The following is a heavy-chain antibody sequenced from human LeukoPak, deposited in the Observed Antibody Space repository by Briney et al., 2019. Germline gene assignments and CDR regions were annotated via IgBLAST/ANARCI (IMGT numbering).Heavy chain of an antibody. CDR2: IYYSGST. Sequence: KPSETLSLTCTVSGGSISSYYWSWIRQPPGKGLEWIGYIYYSGSTNYNPSLKSRVTISVDTSKNQFSLKLSSVTAADTAVYYCARHQRSWYHFDYWGQGTLVTVSS. V-gene: IGHV4-59*08. J-gene: IGHJ4*02. CDR1: GGSISSYY. D-gene: IGHD6-13*01. CDR3: ARHQRSWYHFDY.